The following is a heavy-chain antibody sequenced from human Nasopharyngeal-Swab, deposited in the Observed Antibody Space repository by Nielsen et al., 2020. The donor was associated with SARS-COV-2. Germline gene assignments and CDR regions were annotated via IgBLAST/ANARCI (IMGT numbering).Heavy chain of an antibody. Sequence: GESLKISCAASGFTFSSYGMHWVRQAPGKGLEWVAVIWYDGSNKYYADSVKGRFTISRDNSKNTLYLQMNSLRAEDTAVYYCAKESQWLAVFDYWGQGTLVTVSS. CDR1: GFTFSSYG. J-gene: IGHJ4*02. CDR2: IWYDGSNK. D-gene: IGHD6-19*01. CDR3: AKESQWLAVFDY. V-gene: IGHV3-30*02.